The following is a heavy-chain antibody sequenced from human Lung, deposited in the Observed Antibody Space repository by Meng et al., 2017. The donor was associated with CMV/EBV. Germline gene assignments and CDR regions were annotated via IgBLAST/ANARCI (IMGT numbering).Heavy chain of an antibody. CDR1: GFTFDNHA. J-gene: IGHJ6*02. Sequence: SXAASGFTFDNHAMHWVRQAPGKGLEWVSLISWDGGSTSYADSVKGRFTISRDNSKNSLFLQMNSLRPEDSALYYCAKDHDSSWRIMDVWGQGTTVTGSS. D-gene: IGHD3-22*01. V-gene: IGHV3-43D*03. CDR3: AKDHDSSWRIMDV. CDR2: ISWDGGST.